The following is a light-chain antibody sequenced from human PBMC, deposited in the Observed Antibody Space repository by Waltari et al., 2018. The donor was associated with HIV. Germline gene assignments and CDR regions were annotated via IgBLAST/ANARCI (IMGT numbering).Light chain of an antibody. Sequence: QSVLTQPPSASGTPGQGVTISCSGSTSNIGPNNVHWYQQFPGTAPKLLIYSNDQRPSGVPDRFSGSKSGTSASLAISGLQSEDDTDYYCAAWDDSLNGVVFGGGTTLTVL. CDR1: TSNIGPNN. CDR2: SND. CDR3: AAWDDSLNGVV. J-gene: IGLJ2*01. V-gene: IGLV1-44*01.